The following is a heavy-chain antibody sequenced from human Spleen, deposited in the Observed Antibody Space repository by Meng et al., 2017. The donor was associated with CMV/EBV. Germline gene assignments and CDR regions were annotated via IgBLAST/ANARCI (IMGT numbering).Heavy chain of an antibody. CDR3: ASWGGYCSSTSCPSFDY. J-gene: IGHJ4*02. Sequence: ASVKVSCKASGYTFTGYYMHWVRQAPGQGLEWMGWINPHSGVTDYAQKFQGRVTMTRDTSISTAYMELSRLRSDDTAVYYCASWGGYCSSTSCPSFDYWGQGTLVTVSS. D-gene: IGHD2-2*01. CDR2: INPHSGVT. CDR1: GYTFTGYY. V-gene: IGHV1-2*02.